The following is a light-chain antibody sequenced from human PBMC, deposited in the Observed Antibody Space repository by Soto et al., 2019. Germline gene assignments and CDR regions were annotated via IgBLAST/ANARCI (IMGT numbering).Light chain of an antibody. J-gene: IGKJ2*01. CDR2: GAS. V-gene: IGKV3-20*01. CDR1: QSVSSRC. Sequence: EIVLTQSPGTLSLSPGERATLSCRASQSVSSRCLAWYQQKAGQAPRLLIYGASSRATGIPDRFSGSGSGTEFTLTISRLEPEDFAVYYCQQYGRSPPRTFGQGTKLEIK. CDR3: QQYGRSPPRT.